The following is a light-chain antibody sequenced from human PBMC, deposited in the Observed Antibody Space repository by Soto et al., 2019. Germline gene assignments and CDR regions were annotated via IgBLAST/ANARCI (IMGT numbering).Light chain of an antibody. Sequence: QSALTQPASVSGSPGQSITISCTGTSSDVVSYNLVSWYQQHPGKVPKLMIYEATKWPSGVSDRFSGSKSGNTASLTISGLQAEDEADYYCCSHAGDTMWVLGGGTKLTVL. CDR3: CSHAGDTMWV. J-gene: IGLJ3*02. CDR2: EAT. V-gene: IGLV2-23*01. CDR1: SSDVVSYNL.